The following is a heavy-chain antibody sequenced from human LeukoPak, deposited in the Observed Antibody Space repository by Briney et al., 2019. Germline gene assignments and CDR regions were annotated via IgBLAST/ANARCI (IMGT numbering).Heavy chain of an antibody. Sequence: SVKVSCKASGGTFSSYAISWVRQAPGQGLEWMGRIIPIFGTANYAQKSQGRVTITTDESTSTAYMELSSLRSEDTAVYYCARVSTVTTFEYFQHWGQGTLVTVSS. J-gene: IGHJ1*01. CDR3: ARVSTVTTFEYFQH. D-gene: IGHD4-17*01. CDR1: GGTFSSYA. CDR2: IIPIFGTA. V-gene: IGHV1-69*05.